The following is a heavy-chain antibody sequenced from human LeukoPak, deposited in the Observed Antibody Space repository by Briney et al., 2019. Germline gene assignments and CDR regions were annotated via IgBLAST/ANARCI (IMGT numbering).Heavy chain of an antibody. CDR2: MYYSGST. J-gene: IGHJ4*02. D-gene: IGHD3-22*01. CDR1: GGSIGSYY. V-gene: IGHV4-59*01. CDR3: ARRRGYYDSSGYYYAFDY. Sequence: SETLSLTCTVPGGSIGSYYWSWIRQPPGKGLDWIGYMYYSGSTNYNPSLKSRVTISVDTSKNQVSLKLSSVTAADTAVYYCARRRGYYDSSGYYYAFDYWGQGTLVTVSS.